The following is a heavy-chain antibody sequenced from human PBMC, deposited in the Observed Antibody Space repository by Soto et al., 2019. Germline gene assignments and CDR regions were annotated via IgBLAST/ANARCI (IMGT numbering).Heavy chain of an antibody. J-gene: IGHJ1*01. V-gene: IGHV3-23*01. D-gene: IGHD6-6*01. CDR2: ISGSGGST. CDR3: AKASIADHFAEYFQH. Sequence: EVQLLESGGGLVQPGGSLRLSCAASGVTFSSYAMSWVRQAPGKGLEWVSAISGSGGSTYYADSVKGRFTISRDNSKNTLYLQMNSLRAEDTAVYYCAKASIADHFAEYFQHWGQGTLVTVSS. CDR1: GVTFSSYA.